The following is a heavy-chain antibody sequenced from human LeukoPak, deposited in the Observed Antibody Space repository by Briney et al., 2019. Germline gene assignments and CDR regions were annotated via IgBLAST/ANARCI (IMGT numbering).Heavy chain of an antibody. CDR3: ASRKLGNDY. V-gene: IGHV4-59*02. J-gene: IGHJ4*02. CDR2: IYHTGST. Sequence: SETLSPTRTISGGSVSDYYWSWIRQSPGKGLEWIGYIYHTGSTSYSPSLKSRVTISADTSQNQFSLKLSSVTAADTAVYYCASRKLGNDYWGQGTLVTVSS. CDR1: GGSVSDYY. D-gene: IGHD7-27*01.